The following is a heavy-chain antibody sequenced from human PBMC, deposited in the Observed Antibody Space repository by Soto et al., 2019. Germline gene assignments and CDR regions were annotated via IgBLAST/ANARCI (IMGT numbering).Heavy chain of an antibody. CDR2: VYATGST. CDR3: AREEDYYYNEVDV. J-gene: IGHJ6*02. CDR1: GGSISSHH. Sequence: SETLSLTCSVSGGSISSHHWTWIRQSAGKGLEWIGRVYATGSTNYNPSLESRVTMSVDTSKNEFSLNLYSMTAADTAVYFCAREEDYYYNEVDVWGPGTTVTVSS. V-gene: IGHV4-4*07.